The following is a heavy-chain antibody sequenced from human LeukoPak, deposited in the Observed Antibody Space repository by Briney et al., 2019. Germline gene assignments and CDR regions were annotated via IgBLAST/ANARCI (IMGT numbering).Heavy chain of an antibody. CDR3: ARGGGSGRWGSAFDM. CDR2: IRYDGSNK. Sequence: GGSLRLSCAASGFTFSSYGMHWVRQAPGKGLEWVAFIRYDGSNKYYADSVKGRFTISRDNPKNTLYLHVNSLRPEDTAVYYCARGGGSGRWGSAFDMWGQGTMVTVSP. V-gene: IGHV3-30*02. D-gene: IGHD3-16*01. CDR1: GFTFSSYG. J-gene: IGHJ3*02.